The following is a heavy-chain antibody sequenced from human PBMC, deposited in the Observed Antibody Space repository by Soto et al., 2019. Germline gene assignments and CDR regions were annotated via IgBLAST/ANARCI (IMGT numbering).Heavy chain of an antibody. V-gene: IGHV4-39*01. CDR1: GGSISSSSYY. D-gene: IGHD3-10*01. Sequence: SETLSLTCTVSGGSISSSSYYWGWIRQPPGRGLEWIGSIYYGGSTYYNPSLRSRVTMSVDTSKNQFSLKLSSVTAADTAVYFCARHRSYYGSGSWFDPWGQGTLVIVSS. CDR3: ARHRSYYGSGSWFDP. J-gene: IGHJ5*02. CDR2: IYYGGST.